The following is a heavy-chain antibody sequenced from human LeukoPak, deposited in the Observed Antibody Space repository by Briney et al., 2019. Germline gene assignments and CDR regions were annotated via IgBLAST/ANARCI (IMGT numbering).Heavy chain of an antibody. V-gene: IGHV3-33*06. CDR3: AKTPKRYCTSASCQGYFDY. Sequence: GRSLRLSCAASGFTFSSYGMHWVRQAPGKGLEWVAIIWYDGNHKYYVDSVKGRFTISRDNSKNTLYLQMDGLRAEDTAVYYCAKTPKRYCTSASCQGYFDYWGQGTLVTVSS. CDR2: IWYDGNHK. D-gene: IGHD2-2*01. J-gene: IGHJ4*02. CDR1: GFTFSSYG.